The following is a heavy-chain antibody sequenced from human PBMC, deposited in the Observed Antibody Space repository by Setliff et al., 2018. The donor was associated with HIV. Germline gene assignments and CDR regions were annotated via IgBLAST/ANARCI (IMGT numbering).Heavy chain of an antibody. Sequence: PSETLSLTCTVSGGSVGSSNYYWAWIRQPPGKGLEWIGSVYYTGSIKYNPSLESRVTISIDTSENQFSLRLTSVTAADTAVYYCARDDSIVLVPAIMRGDGFDFWGQGTMVTVSS. CDR2: VYYTGSI. V-gene: IGHV4-39*07. CDR1: GGSVGSSNYY. J-gene: IGHJ3*01. CDR3: ARDDSIVLVPAIMRGDGFDF. D-gene: IGHD2-2*01.